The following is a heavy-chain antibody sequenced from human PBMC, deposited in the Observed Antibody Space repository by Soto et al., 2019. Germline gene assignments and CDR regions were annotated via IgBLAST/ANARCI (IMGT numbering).Heavy chain of an antibody. CDR3: ARDKAPYSSSWYRHNWFDP. Sequence: ASVKVSCKASGYTFTSYGISWVRQAPGQGLEWMGWISAYNGNTNYAQKLQGRVTMTTDTSTSTAYMELRSLRSDDTAVYYCARDKAPYSSSWYRHNWFDPWGQGTLVTVSS. V-gene: IGHV1-18*01. D-gene: IGHD6-13*01. J-gene: IGHJ5*02. CDR1: GYTFTSYG. CDR2: ISAYNGNT.